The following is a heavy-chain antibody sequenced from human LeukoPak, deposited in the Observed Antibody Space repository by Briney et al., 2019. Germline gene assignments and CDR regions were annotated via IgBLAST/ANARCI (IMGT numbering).Heavy chain of an antibody. CDR1: VYTFTSYD. D-gene: IGHD3-22*01. Sequence: ASGKVSCKPSVYTFTSYDINGVPQAAGQGLEGMGWMNLNSGNTGDAQKFQGRVTITRTTSIRTAYMELSSLRSEDTAVYYCARGQSSGYDDSWGQGTLVTVSP. V-gene: IGHV1-8*03. J-gene: IGHJ4*02. CDR2: MNLNSGNT. CDR3: ARGQSSGYDDS.